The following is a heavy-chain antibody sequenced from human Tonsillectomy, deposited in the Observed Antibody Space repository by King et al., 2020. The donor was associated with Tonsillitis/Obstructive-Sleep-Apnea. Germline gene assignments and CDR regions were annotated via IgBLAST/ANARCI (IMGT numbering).Heavy chain of an antibody. V-gene: IGHV4-34*01. CDR2: INHSGST. CDR1: GGSFSGYY. CDR3: ARVLRFLEWFPYMDV. Sequence: VQLQQWGAGLLKPSETLSLTCAVYGGSFSGYYWSWIRQPPGKGLEWIGEINHSGSTNYNPSLKSRVTISEDTSKNQFSLKLSSVTAADTAVYYCARVLRFLEWFPYMDVWGKGTTVTVSS. J-gene: IGHJ6*03. D-gene: IGHD3-3*01.